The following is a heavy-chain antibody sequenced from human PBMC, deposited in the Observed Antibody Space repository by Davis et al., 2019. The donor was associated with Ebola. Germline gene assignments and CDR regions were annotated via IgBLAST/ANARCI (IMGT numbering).Heavy chain of an antibody. CDR1: GGSISSGSYY. V-gene: IGHV4-61*09. D-gene: IGHD6-6*01. Sequence: SCTVSGGSISSGSYYWSWIRQPAGKGLEWIGHIYTSGSTNYNPSLKSRVTILLDTSKNQFSLKLRSVTAADTAVYFCARLSGLFSSSSGALYFDLWGRGTLVSVSS. CDR2: IYTSGST. CDR3: ARLSGLFSSSSGALYFDL. J-gene: IGHJ2*01.